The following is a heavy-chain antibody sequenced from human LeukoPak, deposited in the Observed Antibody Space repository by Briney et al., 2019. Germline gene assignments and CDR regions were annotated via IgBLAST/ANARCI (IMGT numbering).Heavy chain of an antibody. J-gene: IGHJ4*02. Sequence: PGGSLRLSCAASGFTFSSYSMNWVRQAPGKGLEWVSYISSSSSNIYYADSVKGRFTISRDNAKNSLYLQMNSLRAEDTAVYYCARDKGGWYGFDYWGQGTLVTVSS. CDR3: ARDKGGWYGFDY. D-gene: IGHD6-19*01. CDR1: GFTFSSYS. CDR2: ISSSSSNI. V-gene: IGHV3-48*04.